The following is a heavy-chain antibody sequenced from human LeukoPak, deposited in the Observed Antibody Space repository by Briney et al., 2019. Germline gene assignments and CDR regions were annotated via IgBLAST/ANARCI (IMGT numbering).Heavy chain of an antibody. CDR2: IHDSGST. CDR3: ATAVGGSGSFDC. J-gene: IGHJ4*02. Sequence: LRLSCAASGFTFSSYEMNWVRQPPGKGLDWIGSIHDSGSTYYNPSLKSRVTISVDTSKKHFSLKLSSVTVADTAVYYCATAVGGSGSFDCWGQGTLVTVSS. D-gene: IGHD3-10*01. CDR1: GFTFSSYE. V-gene: IGHV4-39*02.